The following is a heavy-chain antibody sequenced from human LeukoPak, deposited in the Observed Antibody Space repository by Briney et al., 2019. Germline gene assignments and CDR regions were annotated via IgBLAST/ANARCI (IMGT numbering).Heavy chain of an antibody. CDR3: ARGKDIVVVPAAPESDY. D-gene: IGHD2-2*01. CDR2: IWYDGSNK. Sequence: GGSLRLSCAASGSTFSSYGMHWVRQAPGKGLEWVAVIWYDGSNKYYADSVKGRFTISRDNSKNTLYLQMNSLRAEDTAVYYCARGKDIVVVPAAPESDYWGQGTLVTVSS. V-gene: IGHV3-33*01. J-gene: IGHJ4*02. CDR1: GSTFSSYG.